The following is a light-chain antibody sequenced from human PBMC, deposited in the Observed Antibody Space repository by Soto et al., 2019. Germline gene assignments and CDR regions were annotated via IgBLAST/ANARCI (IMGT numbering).Light chain of an antibody. CDR1: QSVSSY. J-gene: IGKJ5*01. CDR3: QQRSNWPQLT. Sequence: EIVLTQSPATLSLSPGERATLSCRASQSVSSYLAWYQQKPGQAPRLLIYDASNRSTGIPARFSGSGSGTDFTLNISSLEPEDFSVYYCQQRSNWPQLTFGQGTRLEIK. V-gene: IGKV3-11*01. CDR2: DAS.